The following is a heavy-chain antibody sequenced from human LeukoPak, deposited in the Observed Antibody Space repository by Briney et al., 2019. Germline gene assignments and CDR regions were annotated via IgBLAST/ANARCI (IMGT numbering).Heavy chain of an antibody. CDR1: GDTLSELT. J-gene: IGHJ4*02. CDR2: FNPGAGEI. V-gene: IGHV1-24*01. Sequence: ASVKVSCKVSGDTLSELTMHWVRQAHGKGLDWMGGFNPGAGEILYAQQFQGRVTMTEDTSTDTDYMELTSPRSEDSGVYFCAAGGIYSLLDYWGQGTLVTVSS. D-gene: IGHD3-10*01. CDR3: AAGGIYSLLDY.